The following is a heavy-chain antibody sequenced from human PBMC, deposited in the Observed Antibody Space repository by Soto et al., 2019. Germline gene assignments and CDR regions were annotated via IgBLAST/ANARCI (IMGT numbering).Heavy chain of an antibody. Sequence: SETLSLTCAVYGGSFSGYYWSWIRQPPGKGLEWIGEINHSGSINYNPSLKCRVTISVDTSKNQFSLKLSSVTVADTAVYYCARLVLLWFGELTGPLYYYYGMDVWGQGTTVTVSS. D-gene: IGHD3-10*01. CDR3: ARLVLLWFGELTGPLYYYYGMDV. CDR1: GGSFSGYY. J-gene: IGHJ6*02. V-gene: IGHV4-34*01. CDR2: INHSGSI.